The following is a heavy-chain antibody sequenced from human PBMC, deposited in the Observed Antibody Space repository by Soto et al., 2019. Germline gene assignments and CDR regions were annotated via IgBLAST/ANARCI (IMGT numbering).Heavy chain of an antibody. J-gene: IGHJ6*02. CDR1: GGTVSTYA. CDR3: SRSNGMDV. CDR2: IIPSFGPA. V-gene: IGHV1-69*06. Sequence: QMQLLQSGAYVKKPWSSVTFSCKDAGGTVSTYAISWVLHAPGQGLEWMGGIIPSFGPANYAQKFQGRVTITADKSTSTASMELSRLRSEDTAVYYCSRSNGMDVWGQGTTVTV.